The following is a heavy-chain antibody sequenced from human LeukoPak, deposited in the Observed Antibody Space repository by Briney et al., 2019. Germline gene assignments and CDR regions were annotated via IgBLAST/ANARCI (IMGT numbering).Heavy chain of an antibody. CDR2: IYNAGTT. Sequence: TGGSLRLSCAASGFNFSTYWMTWVRQAPGKGLEWVSIIYNAGTTFYTNSVKGRFTISRDNSKNTLFLQMNSLRAEDTAVYYCARGLRDGYSNYWYFDLWGRGTLVTVSS. J-gene: IGHJ2*01. CDR3: ARGLRDGYSNYWYFDL. CDR1: GFNFSTYW. D-gene: IGHD5-24*01. V-gene: IGHV3-66*01.